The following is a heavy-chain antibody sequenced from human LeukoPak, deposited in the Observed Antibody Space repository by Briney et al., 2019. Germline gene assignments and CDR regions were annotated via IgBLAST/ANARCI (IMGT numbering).Heavy chain of an antibody. CDR2: ISYSRRT. Sequence: SETLSLTCTVSGRSISTYYWSWTQQPPGKGLEWLGYISYSRRTNYNQSLKSRVSISLDTPKNQFSLKLSSVSAADTAGYYCGRRLGGNYAMFDYWGPGTLVTVSS. D-gene: IGHD1-26*01. CDR3: GRRLGGNYAMFDY. J-gene: IGHJ4*02. V-gene: IGHV4-59*08. CDR1: GRSISTYY.